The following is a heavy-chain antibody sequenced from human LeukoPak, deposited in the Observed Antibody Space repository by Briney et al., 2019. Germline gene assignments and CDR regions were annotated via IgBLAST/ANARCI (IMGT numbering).Heavy chain of an antibody. V-gene: IGHV3-74*01. J-gene: IGHJ6*03. Sequence: GGSLSLSCVASGFTFSSYWMHWVRQAAGKGLVWVSRINSDGSNTTYADSGKVRFTISRDKAKNTLYLQMNRLRAEETAVYYGARGYYGSGSDYNLFYYYMDGWGKGTTVPVSS. CDR1: GFTFSSYW. CDR2: INSDGSNT. D-gene: IGHD3-10*01. CDR3: ARGYYGSGSDYNLFYYYMDG.